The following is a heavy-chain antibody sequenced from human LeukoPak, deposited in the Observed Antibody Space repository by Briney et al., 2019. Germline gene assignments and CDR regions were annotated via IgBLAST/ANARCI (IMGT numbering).Heavy chain of an antibody. D-gene: IGHD3-22*01. CDR2: IYYSGST. CDR3: ARGGSSGYYPWGAFDI. V-gene: IGHV4-59*01. Sequence: SETLSLTCSVSGGSISSNYWSWIRQPPGKGLEWIGYIYYSGSTNYNPSLKSRVTISVDTSKNQFSLKLSSVTAADTAVYYCARGGSSGYYPWGAFDIWGQGTMVTVSS. J-gene: IGHJ3*02. CDR1: GGSISSNY.